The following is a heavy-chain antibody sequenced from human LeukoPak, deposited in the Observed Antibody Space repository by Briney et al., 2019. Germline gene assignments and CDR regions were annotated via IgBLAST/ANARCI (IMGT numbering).Heavy chain of an antibody. D-gene: IGHD5-18*01. CDR3: ARGGGYSFTYYYYHAVDV. J-gene: IGHJ6*02. CDR2: IYHSGNT. Sequence: SETLSLTCTVSGGSISGYYWSWIRQPPGKGLEWIGYIYHSGNTNYNPSLKSRVTISADTSKNQFSLRLSSVTAADTAVYYCARGGGYSFTYYYYHAVDVWGQGTTVTVSS. CDR1: GGSISGYY. V-gene: IGHV4-59*01.